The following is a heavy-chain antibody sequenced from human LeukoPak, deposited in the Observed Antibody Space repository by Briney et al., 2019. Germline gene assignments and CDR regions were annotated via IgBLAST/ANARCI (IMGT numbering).Heavy chain of an antibody. J-gene: IGHJ4*02. CDR2: IYTNGST. CDR1: GGSISSGSYY. V-gene: IGHV4-61*02. D-gene: IGHD2-2*01. Sequence: SETSSLTCTVPGGSISSGSYYWTWIRQPAGNGLEWTGRIYTNGSTNYYPSLKSRITISGDTSKNQFSLKLSSVTAADTAVYYCARVPTAILVLDYWGQGTLVTVSS. CDR3: ARVPTAILVLDY.